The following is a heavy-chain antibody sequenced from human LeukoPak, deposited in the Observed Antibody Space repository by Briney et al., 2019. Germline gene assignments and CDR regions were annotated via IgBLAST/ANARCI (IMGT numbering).Heavy chain of an antibody. CDR3: ARDFSSGWYGTTDY. CDR1: GYTFTSYA. V-gene: IGHV1-18*01. D-gene: IGHD6-19*01. CDR2: ISAYNGNT. J-gene: IGHJ4*02. Sequence: GASVKVSCKASGYTFTSYAVSWVRQAPGQGLEWMGWISAYNGNTNYAQKLQGRVTMTTDTSTSTAFMELRSLRSDDTAVYYCARDFSSGWYGTTDYWGQGTLVTVSS.